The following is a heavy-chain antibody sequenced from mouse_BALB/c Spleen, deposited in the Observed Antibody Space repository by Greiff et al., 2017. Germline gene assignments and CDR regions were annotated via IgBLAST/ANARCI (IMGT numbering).Heavy chain of an antibody. J-gene: IGHJ3*01. D-gene: IGHD2-2*01. Sequence: VQLQQSGPELVKPGASVKMSCKASGYTFTSYVMHWVKQKPGQGLEWIGYINPYNDGTKYNEKFKGKATLTSDKSSSTAYMELSSLTSEDSAVYYCARKKGYDGAWFAYWGQGTLVTVSA. CDR2: INPYNDGT. CDR1: GYTFTSYV. V-gene: IGHV1-14*01. CDR3: ARKKGYDGAWFAY.